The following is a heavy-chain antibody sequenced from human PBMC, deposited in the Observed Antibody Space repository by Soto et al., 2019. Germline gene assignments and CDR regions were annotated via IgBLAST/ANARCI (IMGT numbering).Heavy chain of an antibody. CDR1: GFSFSSYA. V-gene: IGHV3-30-3*01. CDR2: VSHDGVNK. Sequence: LRLSCAASGFSFSSYAMSWVRQAPGKGLEWVAVVSHDGVNKHYAESVKGRLSISRDSSGDTLYLQMNSLRPEDTAVYYCVRETQIVMVVVPTPGSPGAFDMWGQGTMVTVSS. CDR3: VRETQIVMVVVPTPGSPGAFDM. J-gene: IGHJ3*02. D-gene: IGHD2-15*01.